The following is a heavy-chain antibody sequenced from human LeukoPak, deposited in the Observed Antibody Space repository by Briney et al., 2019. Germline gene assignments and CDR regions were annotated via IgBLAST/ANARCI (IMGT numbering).Heavy chain of an antibody. V-gene: IGHV4-39*01. D-gene: IGHD5-24*01. CDR2: IYYSGTT. J-gene: IGHJ4*02. CDR3: ARRDQAIDY. CDR1: DGSVSSVGYY. Sequence: SETLSLTCTVSDGSVSSVGYYWGWIRQPPGKGLEWIGSIYYSGTTYYNPSLASRVTIFVDKSKNQFSLRLSSVTAADTAVYYCARRDQAIDYWGQGTLVTVSS.